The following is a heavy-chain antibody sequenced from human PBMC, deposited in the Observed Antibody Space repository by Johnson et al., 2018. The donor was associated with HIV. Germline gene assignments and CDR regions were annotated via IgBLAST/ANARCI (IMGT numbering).Heavy chain of an antibody. CDR3: TVAGNGGAFDI. V-gene: IGHV3-13*01. D-gene: IGHD6-19*01. CDR2: IGTAGDT. Sequence: VQLVESGGGLIQPVGSLRLSCAASGFTFSSYDLHWVRQATGKGLEWVSSIGTAGDTFYPGSVKGRFAISRQNAKNALYLQMNSRRAGDTAGYYCTVAGNGGAFDIWGQVTLVTVSS. J-gene: IGHJ3*02. CDR1: GFTFSSYD.